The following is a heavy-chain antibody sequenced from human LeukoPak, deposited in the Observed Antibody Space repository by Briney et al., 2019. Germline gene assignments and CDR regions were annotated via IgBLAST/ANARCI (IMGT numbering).Heavy chain of an antibody. CDR1: GFSFNNYA. Sequence: PGRSLRLSCAASGFSFNNYAMYWVRQAPGKGLEWEALISYDGGDKYYAESMKGRITISRDNAENTLYLQMNNLRPDDTAFYFCVKEGVEYSYSYGDYWGQGTLVTVSS. J-gene: IGHJ4*02. V-gene: IGHV3-30*18. CDR2: ISYDGGDK. D-gene: IGHD3-16*01. CDR3: VKEGVEYSYSYGDY.